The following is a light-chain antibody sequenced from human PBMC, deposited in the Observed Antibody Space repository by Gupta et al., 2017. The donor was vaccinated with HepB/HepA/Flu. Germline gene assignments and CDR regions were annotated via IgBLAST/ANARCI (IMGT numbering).Light chain of an antibody. J-gene: IGKJ2*04. Sequence: VLTQSPGTLSLSPGERATLSCRASQSVSSSYLAWYQQKPGQAPRLLIYGASSRATGIPDRFSGSGSGTDFTLTISRLEPEDFAVYYCQQYGSSPMCSFGQGTKLEVK. CDR3: QQYGSSPMCS. CDR2: GAS. CDR1: QSVSSSY. V-gene: IGKV3-20*01.